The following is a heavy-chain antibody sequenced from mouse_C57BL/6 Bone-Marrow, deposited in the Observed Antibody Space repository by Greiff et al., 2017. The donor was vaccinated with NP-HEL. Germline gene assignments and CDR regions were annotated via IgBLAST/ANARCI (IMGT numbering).Heavy chain of an antibody. CDR1: GYAFTNYL. CDR2: INPGSGGT. J-gene: IGHJ3*01. Sequence: VQLQQSGAELVRPGTSVKVSCKASGYAFTNYLIEWVKQRPGQGLEWIGVINPGSGGTNHNEKFKGKATLTADKSSSTAYMQLSSLTSEDSAVYFCGRAYDYDVGFAYWGQGTLVTVSA. CDR3: GRAYDYDVGFAY. V-gene: IGHV1-54*01. D-gene: IGHD2-4*01.